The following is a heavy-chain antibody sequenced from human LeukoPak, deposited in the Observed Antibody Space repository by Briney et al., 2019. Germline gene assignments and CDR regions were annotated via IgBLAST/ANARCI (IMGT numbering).Heavy chain of an antibody. Sequence: ASVKVSCKASGGTFSSYAISWVRQAPGQGLEWMGGTIPIFGTANYAQKFQGRVTITADESTSTAYMELSSLRSEDTAVYYCARVRVSGYYDSSGYTYFDYWGQGTLVTVSS. CDR1: GGTFSSYA. V-gene: IGHV1-69*13. CDR2: TIPIFGTA. CDR3: ARVRVSGYYDSSGYTYFDY. J-gene: IGHJ4*02. D-gene: IGHD3-22*01.